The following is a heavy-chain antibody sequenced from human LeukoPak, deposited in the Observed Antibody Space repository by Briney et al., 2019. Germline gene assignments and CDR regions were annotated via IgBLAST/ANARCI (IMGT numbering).Heavy chain of an antibody. V-gene: IGHV4-61*01. CDR1: GDSVSSGSHY. CDR2: IYYNGGT. Sequence: SETLSLTCSVSGDSVSSGSHYWSWIRQPPGKGLEWIGYIYYNGGTEYNPSLKSRVNISLDTSKNQFSLKLSSVTAADTAVYYCAVVGGYFDYWGQGILVAVSS. CDR3: AVVGGYFDY. J-gene: IGHJ4*02. D-gene: IGHD3-10*01.